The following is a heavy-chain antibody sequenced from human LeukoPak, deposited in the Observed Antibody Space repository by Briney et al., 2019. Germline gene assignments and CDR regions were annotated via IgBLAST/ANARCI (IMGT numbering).Heavy chain of an antibody. Sequence: PGGSLKLSCAASGFTFSSYSMNWVRQAPGKGLEWVSSISSSSSYIYYADSVKGRFTISRDNAKNSLYLQMNSLRAEDTAVYYCASFFYYYDSSGPPAFDIWGQGTMVTVSS. D-gene: IGHD3-22*01. CDR3: ASFFYYYDSSGPPAFDI. CDR1: GFTFSSYS. J-gene: IGHJ3*02. V-gene: IGHV3-21*01. CDR2: ISSSSSYI.